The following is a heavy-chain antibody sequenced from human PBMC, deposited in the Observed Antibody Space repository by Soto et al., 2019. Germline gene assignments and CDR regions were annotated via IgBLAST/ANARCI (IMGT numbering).Heavy chain of an antibody. D-gene: IGHD3-10*01. V-gene: IGHV3-33*01. J-gene: IGHJ6*02. Sequence: GSLRLSCAASGFTFSSYGMHWVRQAPGKGLEWVAVIWYDGSNKYYADSVKGRFTISRDNSKNTLYLQMNSLRAEDTAVYYCAREGLDYYGSGSYRSQSPYYYYGMDVWGQGTTVTVSS. CDR1: GFTFSSYG. CDR2: IWYDGSNK. CDR3: AREGLDYYGSGSYRSQSPYYYYGMDV.